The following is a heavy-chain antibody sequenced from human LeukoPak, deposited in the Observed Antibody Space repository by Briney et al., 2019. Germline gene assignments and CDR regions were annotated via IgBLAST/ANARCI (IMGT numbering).Heavy chain of an antibody. CDR1: GFTFSSYS. Sequence: PGGSLRLSCAASGFTFSSYSMNWVRQAPGKGLEWVSSISSSSSYIYYADSVKGRFTISRDNAKKSLYLQMNSLRAEDTAVYYCASVEATVTHYFDYWGQGTLVTVSS. V-gene: IGHV3-21*01. D-gene: IGHD4-17*01. CDR3: ASVEATVTHYFDY. CDR2: ISSSSSYI. J-gene: IGHJ4*02.